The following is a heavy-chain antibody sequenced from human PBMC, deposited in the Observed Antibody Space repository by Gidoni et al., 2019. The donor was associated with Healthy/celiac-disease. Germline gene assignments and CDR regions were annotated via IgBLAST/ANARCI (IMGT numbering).Heavy chain of an antibody. J-gene: IGHJ4*02. CDR2: IWYDGSNK. V-gene: IGHV3-33*01. CDR3: ARDSSGWSHYFDY. CDR1: GFPFSSYG. Sequence: QVQLVESGGGVVQPGRSLRLSCAASGFPFSSYGMHWVRQAPGKGLEWVAVIWYDGSNKYYADSVKGRFTISRDNSKNTLYLQMNSLRAEDTAVYYCARDSSGWSHYFDYWGQGTLVTVSS. D-gene: IGHD6-19*01.